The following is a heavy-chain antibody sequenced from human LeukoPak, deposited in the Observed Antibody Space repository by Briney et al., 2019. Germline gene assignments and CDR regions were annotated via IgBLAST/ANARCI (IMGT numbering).Heavy chain of an antibody. V-gene: IGHV3-73*01. D-gene: IGHD6-19*01. CDR1: GFTFSGSA. Sequence: GGSLRLSCAASGFTFSGSAMHWVRQASGKGLEWVGRIRSKANSYASAYAASVKGRFTISRDDSKNTAYLQMNSLKTEDTAVYYCTRRIAGSGWYLGDYWGQGTLVTVSS. J-gene: IGHJ4*02. CDR2: IRSKANSYAS. CDR3: TRRIAGSGWYLGDY.